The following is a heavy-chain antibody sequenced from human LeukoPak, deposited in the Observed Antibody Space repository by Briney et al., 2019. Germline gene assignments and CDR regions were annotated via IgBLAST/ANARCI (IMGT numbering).Heavy chain of an antibody. J-gene: IGHJ5*02. CDR1: GGSISSYY. CDR2: IYYSGST. V-gene: IGHV4-59*01. Sequence: SETLSLTCTVSGGSISSYYWSWIRQPPGKGLEWIGYIYYSGSTNYNPSLKSRGTISVDTSKNQCALKLSFVTAADTAVYYCARGGGWYAWFDPWGQGTLVTVSS. D-gene: IGHD6-19*01. CDR3: ARGGGWYAWFDP.